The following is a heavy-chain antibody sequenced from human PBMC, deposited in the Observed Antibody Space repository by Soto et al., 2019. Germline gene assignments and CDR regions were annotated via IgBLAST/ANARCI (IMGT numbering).Heavy chain of an antibody. V-gene: IGHV3-30*18. CDR2: ISYDGSNK. D-gene: IGHD5-12*01. CDR3: AKGPYSGYEAHWFDP. J-gene: IGHJ5*02. CDR1: RFTFSSYG. Sequence: QVPLVECGGGVVQPGRSLILSSAASRFTFSSYGMHWVRQAPGKGLEWVAVISYDGSNKYYADSVKGRFTISRDNSKNTLYRTRNSLSAEDTAVYYCAKGPYSGYEAHWFDPWGQGTLVTVSS.